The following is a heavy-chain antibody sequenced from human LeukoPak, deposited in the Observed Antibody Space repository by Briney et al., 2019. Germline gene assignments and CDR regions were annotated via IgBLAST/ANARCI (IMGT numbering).Heavy chain of an antibody. D-gene: IGHD6-19*01. J-gene: IGHJ4*02. CDR3: ATMFSSSGWYYFDY. CDR1: GYTFTDYY. CDR2: VDPEDGET. V-gene: IGHV1-69-2*01. Sequence: GASVKVSCKVSGYTFTDYYMPWVQQAPGKGLEWMGLVDPEDGETIYAEKFQGRVTITADTSTDTAYMELSSLRSEDTAVYYCATMFSSSGWYYFDYWGQGTLVTVSS.